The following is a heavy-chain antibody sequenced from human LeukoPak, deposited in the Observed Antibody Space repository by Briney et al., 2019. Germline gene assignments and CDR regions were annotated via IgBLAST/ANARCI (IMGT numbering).Heavy chain of an antibody. CDR3: AKVATWTYFDS. CDR2: IWHDGRNE. Sequence: GGSLRLSCAASGFIFSNYAMHWVRQAPGKGLEWVAVIWHDGRNEYYADSVKGRFTISRDNSQNTLYLQMNSLGADDTAVYYCAKVATWTYFDSWGQGTLVTVSS. CDR1: GFIFSNYA. J-gene: IGHJ4*02. D-gene: IGHD3/OR15-3a*01. V-gene: IGHV3-33*06.